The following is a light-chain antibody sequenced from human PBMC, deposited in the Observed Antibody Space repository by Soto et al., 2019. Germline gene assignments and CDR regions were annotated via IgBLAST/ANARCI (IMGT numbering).Light chain of an antibody. CDR3: QQYNNRPPRT. V-gene: IGKV3D-15*03. J-gene: IGKJ1*01. CDR1: ESVTCN. Sequence: IQMTQSPSTMSVSPGERVTLSCRASESVTCNFDWYQQKIGQAPRLLIYGASVRANGIPGRVSGSGCRTEFTTTISIQQDEDFVYYYHQQYNNRPPRTFGQGTKVEMK. CDR2: GAS.